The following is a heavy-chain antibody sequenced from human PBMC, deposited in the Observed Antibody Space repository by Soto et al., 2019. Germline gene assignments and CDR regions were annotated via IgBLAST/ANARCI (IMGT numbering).Heavy chain of an antibody. V-gene: IGHV3-23*01. Sequence: EVQLLDSGGGLEQPGGSRRLSCAASGFKFYAYAMSWVRQAPGKGLEWVSAISGTGASTYYADSVKGRFTISRDNSKNRLYLQMNSLTVEDTAVYFCAKGGVAGSWPYYHGMDVWGQGTTVTVS. CDR2: ISGTGAST. CDR3: AKGGVAGSWPYYHGMDV. D-gene: IGHD6-19*01. CDR1: GFKFYAYA. J-gene: IGHJ6*02.